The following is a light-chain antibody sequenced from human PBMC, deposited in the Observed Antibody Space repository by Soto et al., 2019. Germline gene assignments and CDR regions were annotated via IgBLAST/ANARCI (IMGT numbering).Light chain of an antibody. J-gene: IGKJ4*01. Sequence: IVMTQSPATLSLSPGERATLSWGASQSVSTNLAWYQQKPGQGPRLLIFGASTRAIGIPARFSGSGSGTDFTLTISSLQSEDFAVYYCQHYNELPLTFGGGTKVDIK. CDR2: GAS. CDR3: QHYNELPLT. CDR1: QSVSTN. V-gene: IGKV3-15*01.